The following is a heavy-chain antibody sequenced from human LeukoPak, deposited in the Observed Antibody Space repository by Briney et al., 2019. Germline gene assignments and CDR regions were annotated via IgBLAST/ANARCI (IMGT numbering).Heavy chain of an antibody. J-gene: IGHJ4*02. V-gene: IGHV3-66*01. CDR1: GFTVSSNY. D-gene: IGHD5-24*01. CDR2: IYSGGTT. CDR3: ARWEMATIAFDY. Sequence: GGSLGLSCAASGFTVSSNYMTWVRQAPGKGLEWVSVIYSGGTTYYADSVKGRFTISRDNSKNTLYLQMNSLRAEDTAVYYCARWEMATIAFDYWGQGTLVTVSS.